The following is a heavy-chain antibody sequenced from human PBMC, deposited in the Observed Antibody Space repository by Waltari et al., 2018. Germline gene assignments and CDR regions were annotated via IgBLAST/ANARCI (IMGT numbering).Heavy chain of an antibody. Sequence: QVQLQESGPGLVKPSETLSLTCTVSGYSISSGYYWGWVRQPPGKALEWIGTIYHTGSTYFNPSLKSRVAILIDTSKNQFSLKLKSVTAADTAVYYCARRGYSFGEGMYYFDFWGQGTLVTVSS. J-gene: IGHJ4*02. CDR1: GYSISSGYY. V-gene: IGHV4-38-2*02. CDR3: ARRGYSFGEGMYYFDF. CDR2: IYHTGST. D-gene: IGHD3-10*01.